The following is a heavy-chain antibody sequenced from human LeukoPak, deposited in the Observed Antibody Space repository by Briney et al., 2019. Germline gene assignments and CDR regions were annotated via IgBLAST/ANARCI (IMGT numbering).Heavy chain of an antibody. CDR2: ISSSGSTI. CDR3: ARARVGGGYLDSTYYFDY. J-gene: IGHJ4*02. D-gene: IGHD3-9*01. CDR1: GFTFSDYY. Sequence: GGSLRLSCAASGFTFSDYYMSWIRQAPGKGLEWVSYISSSGSTIYYADSVKGRFTISRDNAKNSLYLQMNSLRAEDTAVYYCARARVGGGYLDSTYYFDYWGQGTLVTVSS. V-gene: IGHV3-11*01.